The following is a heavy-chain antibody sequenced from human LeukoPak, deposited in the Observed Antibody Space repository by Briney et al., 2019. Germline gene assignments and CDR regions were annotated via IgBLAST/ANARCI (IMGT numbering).Heavy chain of an antibody. D-gene: IGHD3-16*01. J-gene: IGHJ4*02. V-gene: IGHV4-61*02. CDR1: GGSISSGFYY. CDR2: IYTSGST. CDR3: AREHPRGEVDDFDY. Sequence: SETLSLTCTVSGGSISSGFYYWSWIRQPAGKGLEWIGRIYTSGSTNYNPSLKSRISISVDTSKNQSSLKLTSVTAADTAVYYCAREHPRGEVDDFDYWGQGTLVTVSS.